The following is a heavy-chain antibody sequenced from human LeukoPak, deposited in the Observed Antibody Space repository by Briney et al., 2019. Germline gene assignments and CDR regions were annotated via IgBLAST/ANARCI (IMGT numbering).Heavy chain of an antibody. CDR1: GYTFTSYD. D-gene: IGHD5-24*01. CDR2: ISPSGGST. CDR3: ARDNSVRDEAWWFNP. J-gene: IGHJ5*02. V-gene: IGHV1-46*01. Sequence: ASVKVSCTASGYTFTSYDINWVRQATGQGPEWVGVISPSGGSTTYAQKFQGRVTLTRDMSTSTDYLEVSSLRSEDTAVYYCARDNSVRDEAWWFNPWGQGTLVTVSS.